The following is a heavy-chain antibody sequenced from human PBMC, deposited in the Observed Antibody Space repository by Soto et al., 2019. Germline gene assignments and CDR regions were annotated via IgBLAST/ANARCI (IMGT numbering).Heavy chain of an antibody. D-gene: IGHD5-12*01. V-gene: IGHV4-39*07. CDR1: GGSISSSSYY. J-gene: IGHJ4*02. CDR3: ARGLRKFAPFDY. CDR2: IYYSGST. Sequence: PSETLSLTCTVSGGSISSSSYYWGWIRQPPGKGLEWIGSIYYSGSTYYNPSLKSRVTISVDTSKNQFSLKLSSVTAADTAVYYCARGLRKFAPFDYWGQGTLVTVSS.